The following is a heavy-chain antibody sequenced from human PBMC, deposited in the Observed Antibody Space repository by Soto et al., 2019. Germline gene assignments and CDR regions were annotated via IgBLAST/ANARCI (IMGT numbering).Heavy chain of an antibody. CDR2: IYPGDSDT. D-gene: IGHD2-15*01. J-gene: IGHJ4*02. Sequence: GESLKISCKGSGYSFTSYWIGWVRQMPGKGLEWMGIIYPGDSDTRYSPSFQGQVTISADKSISTAYLQWSSLKASDTAMYYCSRPYCSGGSCYMAFDYWGQGTLVTVSS. V-gene: IGHV5-51*01. CDR3: SRPYCSGGSCYMAFDY. CDR1: GYSFTSYW.